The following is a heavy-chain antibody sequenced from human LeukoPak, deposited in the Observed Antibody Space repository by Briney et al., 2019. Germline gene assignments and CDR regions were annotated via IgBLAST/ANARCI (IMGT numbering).Heavy chain of an antibody. D-gene: IGHD4-17*01. Sequence: ASVKVSCKASGYTFTGYYMHWVRQAPGQGLEWMGRINPNSGGTNYAQKFQGWVTMTRDTSISTAYMELSRLRSDDTAVYYCAREDETTSIYGMDVWGQGTTVTVSS. CDR1: GYTFTGYY. CDR3: AREDETTSIYGMDV. CDR2: INPNSGGT. V-gene: IGHV1-2*04. J-gene: IGHJ6*02.